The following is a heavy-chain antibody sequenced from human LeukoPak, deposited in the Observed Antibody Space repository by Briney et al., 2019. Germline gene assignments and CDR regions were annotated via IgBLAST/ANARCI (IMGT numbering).Heavy chain of an antibody. Sequence: ASVKVSCKASGYTFTSYGISWVRQAPGQGLEWMGWISPYNVNRNYAHNLQGRVTLTTDTSTGTAYMELRSLRSDDTAVYYCARVLGGSGSSVNGYFDYWGQGTLVTVSS. CDR3: ARVLGGSGSSVNGYFDY. CDR1: GYTFTSYG. D-gene: IGHD3-10*01. J-gene: IGHJ4*02. CDR2: ISPYNVNR. V-gene: IGHV1-18*01.